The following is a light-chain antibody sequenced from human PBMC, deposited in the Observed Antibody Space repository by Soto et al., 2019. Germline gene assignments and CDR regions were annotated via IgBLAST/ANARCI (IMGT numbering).Light chain of an antibody. CDR2: GAS. CDR1: QSVSSNY. CDR3: QKFGSPPPSL. Sequence: EIVLTQSPGTLSLSPGERATLSCRASQSVSSNYLAWYQQKPGQAPRLLIYGASNRATGIPDRFSGSGSGKGFTLPTSRLEPKVLAVFFCQKFGSPPPSLLGRGTRVDIK. J-gene: IGKJ3*01. V-gene: IGKV3-20*01.